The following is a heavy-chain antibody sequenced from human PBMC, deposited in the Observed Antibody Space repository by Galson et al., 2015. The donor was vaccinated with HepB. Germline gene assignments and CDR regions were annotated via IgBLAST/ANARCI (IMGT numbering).Heavy chain of an antibody. CDR1: GYTFISYG. V-gene: IGHV1-18*01. J-gene: IGHJ1*01. CDR2: ISVFNGNT. Sequence: SVKVSCKASGYTFISYGISWVRQARGQGLEWMGWISVFNGNTNYAQNFQGRVIMTTDTSTTTAYMELRSLRYDDAAMYYCARADRTAEYFQHWGQGTLVTVSS. D-gene: IGHD2-2*01. CDR3: ARADRTAEYFQH.